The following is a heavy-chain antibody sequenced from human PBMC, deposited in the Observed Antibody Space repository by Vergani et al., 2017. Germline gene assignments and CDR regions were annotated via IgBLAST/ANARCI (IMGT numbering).Heavy chain of an antibody. J-gene: IGHJ4*02. CDR1: GYSISRGYY. Sequence: QVQLQESGPGLVKPSETLSLTCTVSGYSISRGYYWVWIRQPPGKGLEWSGGIYHSGSTYYNPSLNSRVPISVDTSKNQFSLKLSSVTAADTAVYYCAGDACTGGTRAIKQGVDYWGQGTLVTVSS. D-gene: IGHD4-23*01. CDR2: IYHSGST. V-gene: IGHV4-38-2*02. CDR3: AGDACTGGTRAIKQGVDY.